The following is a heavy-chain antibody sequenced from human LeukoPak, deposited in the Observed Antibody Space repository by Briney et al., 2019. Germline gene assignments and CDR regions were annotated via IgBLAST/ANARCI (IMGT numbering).Heavy chain of an antibody. CDR1: GFTFSNYA. V-gene: IGHV3-23*01. D-gene: IGHD3-9*01. Sequence: PGASLRLSCAASGFTFSNYAMSWVRQAPGKGLEWVSAITGSGGNTYYADSVKGRFTISRDNSKNTVFLQMNSLRAEDTAVYYCAKWGDYDVLTGYYASDSWGQGTLVTVSS. J-gene: IGHJ5*01. CDR2: ITGSGGNT. CDR3: AKWGDYDVLTGYYASDS.